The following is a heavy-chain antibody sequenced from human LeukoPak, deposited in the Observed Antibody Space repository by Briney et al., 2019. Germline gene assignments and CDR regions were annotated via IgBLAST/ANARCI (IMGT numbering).Heavy chain of an antibody. Sequence: SETLSLTCTVSGVSISSYYCSWIRQPPGKGLEWIGYIYYSGSTNYNPSLKSRVTISVDTSKNQFSLKLSSVTAADTAVYYCARHDRYNRNYVDYWGQGTLVTVSP. J-gene: IGHJ4*02. V-gene: IGHV4-59*08. D-gene: IGHD1-14*01. CDR3: ARHDRYNRNYVDY. CDR1: GVSISSYY. CDR2: IYYSGST.